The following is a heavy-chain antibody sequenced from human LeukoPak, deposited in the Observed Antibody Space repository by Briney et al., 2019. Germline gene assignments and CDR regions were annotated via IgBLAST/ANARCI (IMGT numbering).Heavy chain of an antibody. CDR1: GGSVSSGSYY. Sequence: SETLSLTCTVSGGSVSSGSYYWSWIRQPPGKGLEWIGYIYYSGSTNYNPSLKSRVTISVDTSKNQFSLKLSSVTAADTAVYYCARDTQWLVEDYYYYYGMDVWGQGTTVTVSS. V-gene: IGHV4-61*01. D-gene: IGHD6-19*01. J-gene: IGHJ6*02. CDR3: ARDTQWLVEDYYYYYGMDV. CDR2: IYYSGST.